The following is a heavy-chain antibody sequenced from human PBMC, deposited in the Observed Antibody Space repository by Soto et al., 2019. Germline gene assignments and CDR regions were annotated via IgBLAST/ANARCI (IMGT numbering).Heavy chain of an antibody. D-gene: IGHD3-3*01. J-gene: IGHJ4*02. CDR3: AREARYDFWSGYYFDY. CDR2: TYYRSKWYN. CDR1: GDSVSSNSAA. Sequence: QSQTLSLTCAISGDSVSSNSAAWNWIRQSPSRGLEWLGRTYYRSKWYNDYAVSVKSRITINPDTSKNQFSLQLNSVTPEDTAVYYCAREARYDFWSGYYFDYWGQGTLVTVSS. V-gene: IGHV6-1*01.